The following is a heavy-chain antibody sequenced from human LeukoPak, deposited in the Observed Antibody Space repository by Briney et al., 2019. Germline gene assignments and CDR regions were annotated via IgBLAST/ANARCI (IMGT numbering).Heavy chain of an antibody. D-gene: IGHD6-19*01. CDR1: GGTFSSYA. J-gene: IGHJ6*02. V-gene: IGHV1-69*04. Sequence: ASVKVPCKASGGTFSSYAFSWVRQAPGQGLEWMGRIIPILGITNYAQKFQGRVTITADTSTSTAYMELSSPRSDDTAVYYCARGGQQWLSTNYYYYGMDVWGQGTTVTVSS. CDR3: ARGGQQWLSTNYYYYGMDV. CDR2: IIPILGIT.